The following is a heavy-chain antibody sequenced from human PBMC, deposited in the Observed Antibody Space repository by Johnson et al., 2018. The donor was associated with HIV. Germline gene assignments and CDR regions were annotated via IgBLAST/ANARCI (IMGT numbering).Heavy chain of an antibody. CDR3: AKARGGYCSSTSCFAFDI. Sequence: QVQLVESGGGSVQPGGSLRLSCAASGFTFSSYGMHWVRQAPGKGLEWVAVISYDGSNKYYADSVKGRFTISRDNSKNTLYLQMNSLRAEDTAVYYCAKARGGYCSSTSCFAFDIWGQGTMVTVSS. J-gene: IGHJ3*02. CDR1: GFTFSSYG. V-gene: IGHV3-30*18. CDR2: ISYDGSNK. D-gene: IGHD2-2*01.